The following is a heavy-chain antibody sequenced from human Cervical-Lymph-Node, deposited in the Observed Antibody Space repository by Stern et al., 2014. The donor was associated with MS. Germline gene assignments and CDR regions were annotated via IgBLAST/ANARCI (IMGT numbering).Heavy chain of an antibody. J-gene: IGHJ4*02. Sequence: VQLVQSGAEVKKPGASVKVSCKASGYTFTSYAMHWVRQAPGQRLEWMGWINAGNGNTKYSQKFQGRVTITRDTSASTAYMELSSLRSEDTAVYYCARVAYYYDSSGYYFFYYWGQGTLVTVSS. D-gene: IGHD3-22*01. CDR2: INAGNGNT. CDR3: ARVAYYYDSSGYYFFYY. V-gene: IGHV1-3*01. CDR1: GYTFTSYA.